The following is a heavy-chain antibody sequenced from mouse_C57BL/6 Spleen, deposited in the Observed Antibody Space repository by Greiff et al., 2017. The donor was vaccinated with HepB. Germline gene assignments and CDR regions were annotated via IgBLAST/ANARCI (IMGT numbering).Heavy chain of an antibody. J-gene: IGHJ4*01. CDR3: ARYGYGSSYDYAMDY. CDR1: GYSFTDYN. D-gene: IGHD1-1*01. CDR2: INPNYGTT. V-gene: IGHV1-39*01. Sequence: QLVESGPELVKPGASVKISCKASGYSFTDYNMNWVKQSNGKSLEWIGVINPNYGTTSYNQKFKGKATLTVDQSSSTAYMQLNSLTSEDSAVYYCARYGYGSSYDYAMDYWGQGTSVTVSS.